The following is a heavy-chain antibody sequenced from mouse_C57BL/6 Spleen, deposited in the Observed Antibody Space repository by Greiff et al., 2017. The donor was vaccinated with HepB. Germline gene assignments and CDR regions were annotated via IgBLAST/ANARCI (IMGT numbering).Heavy chain of an antibody. CDR1: GYTFTSYG. J-gene: IGHJ4*01. V-gene: IGHV1-81*01. D-gene: IGHD2-5*01. CDR3: ARLGSNYSIYYAMDY. Sequence: VQLQQSGAELARPGASVKLSCKASGYTFTSYGISWVKQRTGQGLEWIGEIYPRSGNTYYNEKFKGKATLTADKSSSTAYMELRSLTSEDSAVYFCARLGSNYSIYYAMDYWGQGTSVTVSS. CDR2: IYPRSGNT.